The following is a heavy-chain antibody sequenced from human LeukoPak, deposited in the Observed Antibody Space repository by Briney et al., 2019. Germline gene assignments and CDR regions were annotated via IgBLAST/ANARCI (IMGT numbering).Heavy chain of an antibody. Sequence: PSETLSLTCTVSGGSISSYYWSWIRQPPGKGLEWIGYIYTSGSTNYNPSLKSRVTISVDTSKNQFSLKLSSVTAADTAVYYCARHSPSGAPFWVNLYFDYWGQGTLVTVSS. D-gene: IGHD3-16*01. J-gene: IGHJ4*02. CDR2: IYTSGST. CDR3: ARHSPSGAPFWVNLYFDY. V-gene: IGHV4-4*09. CDR1: GGSISSYY.